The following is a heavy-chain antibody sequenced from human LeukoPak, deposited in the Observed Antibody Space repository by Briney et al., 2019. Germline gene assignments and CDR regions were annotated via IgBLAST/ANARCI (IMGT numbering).Heavy chain of an antibody. D-gene: IGHD3-22*01. Sequence: GGSLRLSCAASGFTFDDYAMLWVRQAPGKGLECVSLINGDGSTTSYADSVKGRFTISRDNSKSSLFLQMNSLRTEDTALYYCTKGATYYYDSSGYYNPGYWGQGTLVTVSS. CDR1: GFTFDDYA. CDR3: TKGATYYYDSSGYYNPGY. CDR2: INGDGSTT. J-gene: IGHJ4*02. V-gene: IGHV3-43*02.